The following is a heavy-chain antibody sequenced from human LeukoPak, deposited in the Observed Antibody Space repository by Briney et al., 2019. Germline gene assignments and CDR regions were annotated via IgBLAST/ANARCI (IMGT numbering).Heavy chain of an antibody. D-gene: IGHD3-22*01. CDR3: ARVSDYYAISGFHF. V-gene: IGHV4-39*07. Sequence: SQTLSLTCTVSGAFISGSTYYWGWVRPPPRKGLEWIGSIYFTASTYYNPSLKSRVTTSVDTSKNQFSLNLSSVTAADTAFYFCARVSDYYAISGFHFWGQGTLVTVSS. CDR2: IYFTAST. CDR1: GAFISGSTYY. J-gene: IGHJ4*02.